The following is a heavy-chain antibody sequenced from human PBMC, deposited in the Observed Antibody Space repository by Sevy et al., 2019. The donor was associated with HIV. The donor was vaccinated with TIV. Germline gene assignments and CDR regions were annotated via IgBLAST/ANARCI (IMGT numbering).Heavy chain of an antibody. D-gene: IGHD3-16*01. J-gene: IGHJ6*02. V-gene: IGHV3-30*18. CDR3: AKNRPPGGSYFSRHGMDV. CDR2: ISHDGSYR. CDR1: GFTFSTYD. Sequence: GGSLRLSCAASGFTFSTYDMHWVRQAPGKGLEWVAIISHDGSYRYYADSVRGRFSMSRDSSKNTLHLQMSGLSIEDTAVYYCAKNRPPGGSYFSRHGMDVWGRGTTVTVSS.